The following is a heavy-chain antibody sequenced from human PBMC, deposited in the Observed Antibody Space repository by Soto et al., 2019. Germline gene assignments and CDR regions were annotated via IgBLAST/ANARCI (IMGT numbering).Heavy chain of an antibody. CDR2: ISYDGSNK. J-gene: IGHJ4*02. CDR1: GFTFSSYG. CDR3: AKPSSGWFLHYFAY. D-gene: IGHD6-19*01. Sequence: PGGSLRLSCAASGFTFSSYGMHWVRQAPGKGLEWVAVISYDGSNKYYADSVKGRFTISRDNSKNTLYLQMNSLRAEDTAVYYCAKPSSGWFLHYFAYWGQGTLVTVSS. V-gene: IGHV3-30*18.